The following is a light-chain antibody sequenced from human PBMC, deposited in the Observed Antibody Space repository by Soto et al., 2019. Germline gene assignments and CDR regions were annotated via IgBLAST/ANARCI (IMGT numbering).Light chain of an antibody. V-gene: IGKV3-15*01. J-gene: IGKJ1*01. Sequence: EIVMTQSPATLSVSPGERATLSCRASQSVHSSLAWYQQKPGQAPRLLIYGASTRATGIPARFSGSGSGTEFTLTVSSLQSEDFATYYCQHYNSYSEAFGQGTKVELK. CDR2: GAS. CDR3: QHYNSYSEA. CDR1: QSVHSS.